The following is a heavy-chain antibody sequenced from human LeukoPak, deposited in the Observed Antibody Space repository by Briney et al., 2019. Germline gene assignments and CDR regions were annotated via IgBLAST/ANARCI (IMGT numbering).Heavy chain of an antibody. V-gene: IGHV1-8*02. Sequence: ASVKVSCKASGYTFTGYYMHWVRQATGQGLEWMGWMNPNSGNTGYAQKFQGRVTMTRNTSISTAYMELSSLRSEDTAVYYCARGLVSSGIDYWGQGTLVTVSS. CDR1: GYTFTGYY. CDR3: ARGLVSSGIDY. CDR2: MNPNSGNT. J-gene: IGHJ4*02. D-gene: IGHD3-22*01.